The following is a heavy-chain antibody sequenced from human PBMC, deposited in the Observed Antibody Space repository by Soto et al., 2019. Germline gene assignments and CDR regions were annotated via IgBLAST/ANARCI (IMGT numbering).Heavy chain of an antibody. V-gene: IGHV3-9*01. J-gene: IGHJ4*02. D-gene: IGHD3-10*01. CDR3: ANLPLYGSGFDC. CDR1: GFTFDDYA. CDR2: ISWNGAAT. Sequence: DAQLVESGGGLVQPGRSLRLSCVASGFTFDDYAIHWVRQAPGKGLEWVSGISWNGAATGYADSVKGRFTISRDNAKNFLDPQMNSLRTEDTAIYYCANLPLYGSGFDCWGQGTPVTVSS.